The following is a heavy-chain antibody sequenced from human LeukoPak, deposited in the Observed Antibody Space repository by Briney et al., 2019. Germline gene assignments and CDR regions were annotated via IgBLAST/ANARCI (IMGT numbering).Heavy chain of an antibody. Sequence: SETLSLTCTVSGDSISSGGYFWSWIRQHPGKGLEWIGYIYYTGSTYYNPSLKSRVTISVDTSKNQFSLKLSSVTAADTAVYYCTRDGPRSSSYPDNWGQGALVTVSS. CDR1: GDSISSGGYF. J-gene: IGHJ4*02. D-gene: IGHD2-2*01. CDR3: TRDGPRSSSYPDN. V-gene: IGHV4-31*03. CDR2: IYYTGST.